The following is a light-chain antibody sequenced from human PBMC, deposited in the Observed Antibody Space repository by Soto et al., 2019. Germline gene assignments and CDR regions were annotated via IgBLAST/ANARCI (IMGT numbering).Light chain of an antibody. CDR3: QQYNSYSWT. V-gene: IGKV1-5*03. CDR1: QGIGID. Sequence: GVRVSITCRASQGIGIDLGWYQQKQGKAPKLMIYKASSLESGVPSRFSGSGYGTEFNLTISSLQPDDFATYYCQQYNSYSWTFGQGTKVDIK. J-gene: IGKJ1*01. CDR2: KAS.